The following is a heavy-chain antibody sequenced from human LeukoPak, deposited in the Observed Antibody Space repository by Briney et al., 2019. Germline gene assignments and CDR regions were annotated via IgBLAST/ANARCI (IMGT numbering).Heavy chain of an antibody. J-gene: IGHJ5*02. CDR2: IRTDGSTT. Sequence: GGSLRLSCAASGFSFSVFWMHWVRQAPGKGPVWVSRIRTDGSTTDYADSVKGRFTISRDNAKNTLYLQMNSLRAEDTAVYYLARVKRNLGFDPWGQGTLVTVSS. CDR3: ARVKRNLGFDP. CDR1: GFSFSVFW. D-gene: IGHD1-14*01. V-gene: IGHV3-74*01.